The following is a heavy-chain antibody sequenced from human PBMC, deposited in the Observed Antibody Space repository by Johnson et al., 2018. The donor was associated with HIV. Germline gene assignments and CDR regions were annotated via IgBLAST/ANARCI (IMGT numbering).Heavy chain of an antibody. J-gene: IGHJ3*02. D-gene: IGHD3-10*01. V-gene: IGHV3-66*01. CDR3: ARDRDYGSGVFDI. CDR1: TFSVSNYY. CDR2: LFSGGTT. Sequence: VQLVESGGGVVQPGRSLRLSCAASTFSVSNYYMTWVRQAPGKGLAWVSVLFSGGTTYYADSVKGRFTISRDNSKNTLYLQMNSLRAEDTAVYYCARDRDYGSGVFDIWGQGTVVTVSS.